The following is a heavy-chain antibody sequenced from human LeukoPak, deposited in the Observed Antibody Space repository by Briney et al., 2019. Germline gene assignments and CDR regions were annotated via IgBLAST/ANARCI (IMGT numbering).Heavy chain of an antibody. CDR3: AKYNSPNWFDP. J-gene: IGHJ5*02. CDR2: INPNSGGT. V-gene: IGHV1-2*02. CDR1: GYTFTGLY. Sequence: ASVKVSCKASGYTFTGLYMHWVRQAPGQGLEWMGWINPNSGGTYYAQKFQGRITMTRDTSIDTAYMELSSLRSDDTAVYFCAKYNSPNWFDPWGQGTLVTVSS. D-gene: IGHD1-20*01.